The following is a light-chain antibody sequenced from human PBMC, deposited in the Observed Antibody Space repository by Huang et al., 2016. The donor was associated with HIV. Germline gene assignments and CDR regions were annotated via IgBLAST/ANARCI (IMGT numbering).Light chain of an antibody. J-gene: IGKJ2*01. V-gene: IGKV1-39*01. CDR1: QSISSY. CDR3: QQRYSTPMYT. Sequence: DIQMTQSPSFLSASVGDRVTITCRASQSISSYLHWYQQKPGKAPNLLIYAASSLQSGFPSRLSGSGSGTDSTPTISSLQPEAMATYYCQQRYSTPMYTFGQGTKLEIK. CDR2: AAS.